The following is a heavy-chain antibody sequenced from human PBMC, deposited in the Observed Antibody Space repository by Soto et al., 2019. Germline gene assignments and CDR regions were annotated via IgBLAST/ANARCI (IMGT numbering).Heavy chain of an antibody. CDR1: GYTFTSYG. J-gene: IGHJ4*02. D-gene: IGHD6-6*01. CDR2: ISAYNGNT. V-gene: IGHV1-18*01. Sequence: QVQLVQSGAEVKKPGASVKVSCKASGYTFTSYGISWVRQAPGQGLEWMGWISAYNGNTNYAQKLQGRVTMTTDTSRRKAYRELGSLRSDHTPVYYWARASGSVSSSPPPLFCDYWGQGTLVTVSS. CDR3: ARASGSVSSSPPPLFCDY.